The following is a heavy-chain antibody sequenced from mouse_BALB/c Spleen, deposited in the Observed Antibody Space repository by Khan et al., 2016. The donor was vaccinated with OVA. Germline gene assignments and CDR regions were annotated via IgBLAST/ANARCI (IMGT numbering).Heavy chain of an antibody. V-gene: IGHV9-4*02. D-gene: IGHD2-14*01. Sequence: QVQLKQSGPELKKPGETVRISCKASGYTFTTAGMQWVQKMPGKGLKWIGWINTHSGVPKYAEDFKGRFVFSLETSASTAYLQITNLKKEDTATEFWARGGAAFYRNDGGAMDSWGQGTSVTVSS. J-gene: IGHJ4*01. CDR1: GYTFTTAG. CDR3: ARGGAAFYRNDGGAMDS. CDR2: INTHSGVP.